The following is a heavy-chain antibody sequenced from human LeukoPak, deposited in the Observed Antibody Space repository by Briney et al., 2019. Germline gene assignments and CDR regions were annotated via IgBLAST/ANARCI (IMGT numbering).Heavy chain of an antibody. CDR1: GFTVSSNY. V-gene: IGHV3-23*01. Sequence: PGGSLRLSCAASGFTVSSNYMSWVRQAPGKGLEWVSAISGSGGSTYYADSVKGRFTISRDNSKNTLYLQMNSLRAEDTAVYYCAKADRRYCSSTSCYGTIDYWGQGTLVTVSS. CDR2: ISGSGGST. J-gene: IGHJ4*02. CDR3: AKADRRYCSSTSCYGTIDY. D-gene: IGHD2-2*01.